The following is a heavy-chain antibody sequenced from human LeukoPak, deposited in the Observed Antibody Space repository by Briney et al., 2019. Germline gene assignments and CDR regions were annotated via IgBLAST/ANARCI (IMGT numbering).Heavy chain of an antibody. D-gene: IGHD3-10*01. J-gene: IGHJ4*02. CDR2: ISSSGGST. CDR1: GFTFSSCA. CDR3: AKDLYDSVTYYADY. V-gene: IGHV3-23*01. Sequence: EAGGSLRLSCAASGFTFSSCAMTWVRQAPGKGLEWVSAISSSGGSTYYTDSVKGRFTISRDNSKNTLFLQMDSLRVEDTAVYYCAKDLYDSVTYYADYWGQGTLVTVSS.